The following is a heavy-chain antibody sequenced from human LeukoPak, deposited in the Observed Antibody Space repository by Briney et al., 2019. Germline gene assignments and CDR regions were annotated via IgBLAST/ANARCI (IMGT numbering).Heavy chain of an antibody. Sequence: GGSLRLSCAASGFTFSNYVMHWVRQAPGKGLEWVAFIRYDGSNKYYADSVKGRFTISRDNSKNTLYLQMNSLRAEDTAVYYCAKEPIAAKQGGYAFDIWGQGTMVTVSS. J-gene: IGHJ3*02. D-gene: IGHD6-13*01. CDR1: GFTFSNYV. CDR3: AKEPIAAKQGGYAFDI. CDR2: IRYDGSNK. V-gene: IGHV3-30*02.